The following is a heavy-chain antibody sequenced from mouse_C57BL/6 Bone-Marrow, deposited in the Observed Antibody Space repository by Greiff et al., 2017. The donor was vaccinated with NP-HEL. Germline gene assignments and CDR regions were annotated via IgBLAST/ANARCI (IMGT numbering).Heavy chain of an antibody. CDR2: IDPENGDT. V-gene: IGHV14-4*01. D-gene: IGHD1-1*01. CDR3: TTSFITTVVGDY. Sequence: EVQLQQSGAELVRPGASVKLSCTASGFNIKDDYMHWVKQRPDQGLEWIGWIDPENGDTEYASKFQGKATITADTSSNTAYLQLSSLTSEDTAVYYCTTSFITTVVGDYWGQGTTLTVSS. J-gene: IGHJ2*01. CDR1: GFNIKDDY.